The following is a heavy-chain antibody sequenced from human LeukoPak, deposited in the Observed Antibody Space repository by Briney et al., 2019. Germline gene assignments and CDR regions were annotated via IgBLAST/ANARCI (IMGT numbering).Heavy chain of an antibody. CDR3: ARDIDILTGLDY. CDR2: MKPNSGGI. V-gene: IGHV1-2*02. D-gene: IGHD3-9*01. CDR1: GYTLTDYH. Sequence: GASVKVSCKASGYTLTDYHMIWVRQAPGQGLEWMAWMKPNSGGINYAQEFQGRVTVTRDTSISTAYMELSSLRSEDTAVYYCARDIDILTGLDYWGQGTLVTVSS. J-gene: IGHJ4*02.